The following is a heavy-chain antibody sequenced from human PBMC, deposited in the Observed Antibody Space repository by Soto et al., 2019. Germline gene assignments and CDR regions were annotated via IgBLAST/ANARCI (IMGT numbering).Heavy chain of an antibody. CDR1: GFTVSSNY. Sequence: EVQLVESGGGLVQPGGSLRLSCAASGFTVSSNYMSWVRQAPGKGLEWVSVIYSGGSTYYADSVKGRFTISRDNSKNTLXXKMTSRRAEDTAVYYCARALVGLGYGGNPPAFSDYWGQGTLVTVSS. J-gene: IGHJ4*02. D-gene: IGHD2-15*01. CDR2: IYSGGST. V-gene: IGHV3-66*01. CDR3: ARALVGLGYGGNPPAFSDY.